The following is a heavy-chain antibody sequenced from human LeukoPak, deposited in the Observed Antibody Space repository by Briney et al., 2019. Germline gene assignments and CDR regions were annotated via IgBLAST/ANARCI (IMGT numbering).Heavy chain of an antibody. Sequence: GGSLRLSCAASGFTFNTYAMHWVREAPGKGLEGVAVISYDGRNEYYAESVKGRFIISRDNSKNTLYLQLHSLRAEDTAVYYCATDFLERATHIPSRNWGQGILVTVSS. D-gene: IGHD5-24*01. CDR2: ISYDGRNE. CDR3: ATDFLERATHIPSRN. J-gene: IGHJ4*02. CDR1: GFTFNTYA. V-gene: IGHV3-30*04.